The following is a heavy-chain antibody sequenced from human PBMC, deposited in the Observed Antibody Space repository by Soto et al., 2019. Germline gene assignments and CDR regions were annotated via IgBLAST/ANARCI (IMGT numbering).Heavy chain of an antibody. J-gene: IGHJ6*03. Sequence: SETLSLTCAVYGGSFSGYYWSWIRQPPGKGLEWIGEINHSGSTNYNPSLKSRVTISVDTSKNQFSLKLSSVTAADTAVYYCARGINYYGSGSRSRGYYYMDVWGKGTTVTVSS. CDR3: ARGINYYGSGSRSRGYYYMDV. D-gene: IGHD3-10*01. CDR1: GGSFSGYY. CDR2: INHSGST. V-gene: IGHV4-34*01.